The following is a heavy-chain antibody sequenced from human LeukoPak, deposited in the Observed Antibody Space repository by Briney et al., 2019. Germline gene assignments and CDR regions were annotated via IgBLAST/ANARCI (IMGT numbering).Heavy chain of an antibody. V-gene: IGHV1-69*05. J-gene: IGHJ6*03. CDR3: ATSLYSNYYYYMDV. CDR1: GGTFSSYA. D-gene: IGHD4-11*01. Sequence: ASVKVSCKASGGTFSSYAISWVRQAPGQGREWMGGIIPIFGTANYAQKFQGRVTITTDESTSTAYMELSSLRSEDTAVYYCATSLYSNYYYYMDVWGKGTTVTVSS. CDR2: IIPIFGTA.